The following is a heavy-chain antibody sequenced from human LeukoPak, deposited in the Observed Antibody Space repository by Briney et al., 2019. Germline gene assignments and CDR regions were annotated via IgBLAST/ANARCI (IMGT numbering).Heavy chain of an antibody. Sequence: ASVKVSCKASGGTFTSYAISWVRQAPGQGLEWMGRIIPIFGTANYAQKFQGRVTITADESTSTAYMELSSLRSEDTAVYYCARNPRGITIFGVVTEDYYYGMDVWGQGTTVTVSS. CDR1: GGTFTSYA. CDR2: IIPIFGTA. V-gene: IGHV1-69*13. J-gene: IGHJ6*02. D-gene: IGHD3-3*01. CDR3: ARNPRGITIFGVVTEDYYYGMDV.